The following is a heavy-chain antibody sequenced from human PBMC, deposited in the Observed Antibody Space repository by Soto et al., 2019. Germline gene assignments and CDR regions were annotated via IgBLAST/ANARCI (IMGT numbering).Heavy chain of an antibody. V-gene: IGHV3-23*01. D-gene: IGHD3-10*01. Sequence: EVQLLEAGGGLVQPGGSLRLSCAAYGFTFSSDAMSWVRQAPGKGLEWVSGISASGRTTYYADSVKGRFIISRDNSNNTLFLQMNRLRAEDTAMYYCAKGENDYYGSGTYFDYWGQGTLVPVSS. CDR3: AKGENDYYGSGTYFDY. CDR1: GFTFSSDA. CDR2: ISASGRTT. J-gene: IGHJ4*02.